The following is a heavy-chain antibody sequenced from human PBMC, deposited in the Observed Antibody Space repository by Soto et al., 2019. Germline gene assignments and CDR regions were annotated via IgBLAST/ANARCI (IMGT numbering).Heavy chain of an antibody. V-gene: IGHV1-8*01. CDR1: GYTFSSYD. CDR2: VNPNSGDT. J-gene: IGHJ4*02. Sequence: QVQLVQSGAEVKKPGASVKVSYKASGYTFSSYDITWVRQAAGQGLEWMGWVNPNSGDTDYAQKFQGRVTMTRDTSRRTAYMELSSLRSEDSAVYYCARKGFLDWFLDFWGQGTLVTVSS. D-gene: IGHD3-9*01. CDR3: ARKGFLDWFLDF.